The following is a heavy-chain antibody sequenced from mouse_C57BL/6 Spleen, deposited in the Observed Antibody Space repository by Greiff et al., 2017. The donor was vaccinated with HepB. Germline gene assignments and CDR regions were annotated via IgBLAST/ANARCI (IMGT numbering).Heavy chain of an antibody. CDR2: ISYSGST. D-gene: IGHD1-1*01. V-gene: IGHV3-1*01. CDR1: GYSITSGYD. CDR3: ARAGTTVVEGDYFDY. Sequence: EVKLVESGPGMVKPSQSLSLTCTVTGYSITSGYDWHWIRHFPGNKLEWMGYISYSGSTNYNPSLKSRISITHDTSKNHFFLKLNSVTTEDTATYYCARAGTTVVEGDYFDYWGQGTTLTVSS. J-gene: IGHJ2*01.